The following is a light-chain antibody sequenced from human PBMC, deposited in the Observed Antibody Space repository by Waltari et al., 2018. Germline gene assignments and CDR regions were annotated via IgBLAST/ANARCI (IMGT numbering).Light chain of an antibody. CDR1: QSISKW. V-gene: IGKV1-5*03. CDR3: QQYNSYSLLT. CDR2: KAS. J-gene: IGKJ4*01. Sequence: DIQMTQSPSTLSASVGDRFTITCRASQSISKWFAWYQQKPGKAPKLLIYKASTLESGVPSRFSGSGSGTEFTLTISSLQPDDFATYYGQQYNSYSLLTFGGGTKVEIK.